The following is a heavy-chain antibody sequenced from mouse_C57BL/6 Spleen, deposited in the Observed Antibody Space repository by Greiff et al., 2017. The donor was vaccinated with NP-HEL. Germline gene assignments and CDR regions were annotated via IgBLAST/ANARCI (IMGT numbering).Heavy chain of an antibody. Sequence: QVQLKESGPELVKPGASVKISCKASGYAFSSSWMNWVKQRPGKGLEWIGRIYPGDGDTNYNGKFKGKATLTADKSSSTAYMQLSSLTSEDSAVYFCARSEESLDYYGSSPFAYWGQGTLVTVSA. CDR1: GYAFSSSW. J-gene: IGHJ3*01. V-gene: IGHV1-82*01. D-gene: IGHD1-1*01. CDR2: IYPGDGDT. CDR3: ARSEESLDYYGSSPFAY.